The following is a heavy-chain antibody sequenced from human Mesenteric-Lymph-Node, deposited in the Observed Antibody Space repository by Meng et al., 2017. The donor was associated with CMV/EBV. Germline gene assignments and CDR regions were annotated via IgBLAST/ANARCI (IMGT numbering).Heavy chain of an antibody. CDR3: ARDYGSGTGTFDF. Sequence: NVSGASIGSGGYYWSWIRQHPGKGLEWIGSIFYSGNTYYNPALKSRVTLSVDTSKNEFSVKLTSVTAADTAVYYCARDYGSGTGTFDFWGQGSLVTVSS. J-gene: IGHJ4*02. V-gene: IGHV4-31*03. D-gene: IGHD3-10*01. CDR1: GASIGSGGYY. CDR2: IFYSGNT.